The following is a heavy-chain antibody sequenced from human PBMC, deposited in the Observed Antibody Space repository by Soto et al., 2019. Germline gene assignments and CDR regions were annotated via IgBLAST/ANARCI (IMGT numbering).Heavy chain of an antibody. V-gene: IGHV1-18*04. CDR1: GYPFIKYG. CDR2: IKVDSGYT. Sequence: QLQLVQSAAEVKKPGASVRVSCKAYGYPFIKYGISWIRQAPEQGLEWMGWIKVDSGYTNYAKKFKGRVTMTADTSSDTAFRKLRSLKPDDTAVYFCATSYDTGFDPWGQGTLVSVSS. D-gene: IGHD3-9*01. J-gene: IGHJ5*02. CDR3: ATSYDTGFDP.